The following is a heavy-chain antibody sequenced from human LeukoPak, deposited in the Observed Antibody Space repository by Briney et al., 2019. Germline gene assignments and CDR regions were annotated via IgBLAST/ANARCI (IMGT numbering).Heavy chain of an antibody. CDR2: ISSNGGST. CDR3: ARGTLRFLEWLCDY. J-gene: IGHJ4*02. D-gene: IGHD3-3*01. Sequence: GGSLRLSCAASGFTFSSYAMHWVRQAPGKGLEYVSAISSNGGSTYYANSVKGRFTISRDNSKNTLYLQVGSLRAEDMAVYYCARGTLRFLEWLCDYWGQGTLVTVSS. V-gene: IGHV3-64*01. CDR1: GFTFSSYA.